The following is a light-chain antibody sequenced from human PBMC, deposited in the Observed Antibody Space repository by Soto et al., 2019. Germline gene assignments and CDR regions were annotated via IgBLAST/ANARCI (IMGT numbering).Light chain of an antibody. V-gene: IGKV1-27*01. J-gene: IGKJ4*01. CDR3: QKYSTAPLT. Sequence: DIQMTQSPSSLSASVGDRVTITCRASQSIATYLAWYQQKPGKVPKLLIYATSTLQSGVPSRFSGSGSGTDFSLTISSLQPEDVASYYCQKYSTAPLTFGGGTKVEVK. CDR1: QSIATY. CDR2: ATS.